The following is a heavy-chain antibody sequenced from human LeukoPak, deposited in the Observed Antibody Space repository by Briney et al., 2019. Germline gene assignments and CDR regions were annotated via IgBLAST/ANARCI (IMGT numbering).Heavy chain of an antibody. Sequence: ASETLSLTCTVSGGSITSDYWSWIRQPAGKGLEWIGRIFTSGSTTYNPSLKSRVTMSLDTSRNQFFLKLSSVTAADTAAYFCSRGGVNDLWGRGTLVTVSS. CDR2: IFTSGST. J-gene: IGHJ5*02. CDR3: SRGGVNDL. D-gene: IGHD2-8*01. CDR1: GGSITSDY. V-gene: IGHV4-4*07.